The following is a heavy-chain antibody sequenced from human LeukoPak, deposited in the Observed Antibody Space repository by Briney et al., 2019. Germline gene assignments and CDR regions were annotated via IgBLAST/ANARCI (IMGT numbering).Heavy chain of an antibody. J-gene: IGHJ4*02. V-gene: IGHV4-34*01. D-gene: IGHD7-27*01. Sequence: SETLSLTCAVYGGSFSGYYWSWIRQPPGKGLEWIGEINHSGSTNYSPSLKSRVTISADTSQNQFSLKLSSVTAADTAVYYCASRKLGNDYWGQGTLVTVSS. CDR1: GGSFSGYY. CDR3: ASRKLGNDY. CDR2: INHSGST.